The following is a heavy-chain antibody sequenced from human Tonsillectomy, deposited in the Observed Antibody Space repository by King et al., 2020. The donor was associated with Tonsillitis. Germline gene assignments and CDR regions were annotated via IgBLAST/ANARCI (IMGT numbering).Heavy chain of an antibody. CDR2: IYYTGST. D-gene: IGHD6-13*01. V-gene: IGHV4-39*01. J-gene: IGHJ3*02. CDR3: AGLPIPIEQRLVLSSRSDAFDI. CDR1: GGSISSSSYY. Sequence: LQLQESGPGLVKPSETLSLTCTVSGGSISSSSYYWGWIRQPPGRGLEWIGSIYYTGSTYYNPSLKSRVTISVDTSKNQFSLKLSSVTAADTAVYYCAGLPIPIEQRLVLSSRSDAFDIWGQGTMVTVSS.